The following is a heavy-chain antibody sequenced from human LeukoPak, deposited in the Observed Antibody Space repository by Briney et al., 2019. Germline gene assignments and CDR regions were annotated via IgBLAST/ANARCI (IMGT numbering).Heavy chain of an antibody. Sequence: SETLSLTCTVSGGSISSYYWSWIRQPPGKGLEWIGYIYYSGSTNYNPSLKSRVTISVDTSKNQFSLKLSSVTAADTAVYYCARNFLGRSRKALDIWGQGTMVTVSS. CDR1: GGSISSYY. CDR2: IYYSGST. V-gene: IGHV4-59*12. J-gene: IGHJ3*02. D-gene: IGHD1-14*01. CDR3: ARNFLGRSRKALDI.